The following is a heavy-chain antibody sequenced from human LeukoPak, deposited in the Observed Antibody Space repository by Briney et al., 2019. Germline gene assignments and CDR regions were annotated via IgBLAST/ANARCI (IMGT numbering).Heavy chain of an antibody. D-gene: IGHD3-10*01. J-gene: IGHJ3*02. Sequence: GGSLRLSCVASGFTFSSYGMHLVRKAPSKGLEWVAVISNDGSNKYYADSVKGRFTISRDNSKNTLYLQMNSLRAEDTAVYYCAKGRGAFDIWGQGTMVTVSS. CDR2: ISNDGSNK. CDR1: GFTFSSYG. V-gene: IGHV3-30*18. CDR3: AKGRGAFDI.